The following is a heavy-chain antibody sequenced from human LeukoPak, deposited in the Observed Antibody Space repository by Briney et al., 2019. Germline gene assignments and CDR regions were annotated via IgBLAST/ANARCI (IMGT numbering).Heavy chain of an antibody. CDR1: GFTFTSSA. D-gene: IGHD3-22*01. V-gene: IGHV1-58*02. Sequence: EASVKVSCKASGFTFTSSAMQWVRQARGQRLEWIGWIVVGSGNTNYAQKFQERVTITRDMSTSTAYMELSSLRSEDTAVYYCAAGYYYDSSGYLADWGQGTLVTVSS. J-gene: IGHJ4*02. CDR3: AAGYYYDSSGYLAD. CDR2: IVVGSGNT.